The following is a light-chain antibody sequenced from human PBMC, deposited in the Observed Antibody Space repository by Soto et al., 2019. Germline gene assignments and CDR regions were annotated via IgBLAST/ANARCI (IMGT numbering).Light chain of an antibody. V-gene: IGLV1-47*01. CDR3: AAWDDSLSGVV. CDR2: RND. CDR1: SSNIGTNY. J-gene: IGLJ2*01. Sequence: QSVLTQPPSASATPGQRVTISCSGSSSNIGTNYVYWYQHLPGTAPKLLTYRNDQRPSGVPDRFSGSMSGTAASLAIGGLRSEDEAEYYCAAWDDSLSGVVFGGGTKLTVL.